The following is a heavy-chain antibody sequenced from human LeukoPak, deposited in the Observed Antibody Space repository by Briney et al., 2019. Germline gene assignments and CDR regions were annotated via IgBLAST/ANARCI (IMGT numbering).Heavy chain of an antibody. J-gene: IGHJ4*02. D-gene: IGHD6-13*01. V-gene: IGHV3-30*18. CDR1: GFTFSSYG. Sequence: GRSLRLSCAASGFTFSSYGMHWVRQAPGKGLEWVAVISCDGSNKYYADSVKGRFTISRDNSKNTLYLQMNSLRAEDTAVYYCAKDGGAAAGFDYWGQGTLVTVSS. CDR2: ISCDGSNK. CDR3: AKDGGAAAGFDY.